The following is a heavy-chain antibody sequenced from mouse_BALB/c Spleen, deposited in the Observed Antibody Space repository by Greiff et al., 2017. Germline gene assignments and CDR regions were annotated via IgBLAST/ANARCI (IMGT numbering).Heavy chain of an antibody. Sequence: EVKLMESGGGLVQPGGSLKLSCAASGFTFSSYTMSWVRQTPEKRLEWVAYISNGGGSTYYPDTVKGRFTISRDNAKNTLYLQMSSLKSEDTAMYYCARLPDGYYVDYWGQGTTLTVSS. V-gene: IGHV5-12-2*01. CDR3: ARLPDGYYVDY. J-gene: IGHJ2*01. D-gene: IGHD2-3*01. CDR2: ISNGGGST. CDR1: GFTFSSYT.